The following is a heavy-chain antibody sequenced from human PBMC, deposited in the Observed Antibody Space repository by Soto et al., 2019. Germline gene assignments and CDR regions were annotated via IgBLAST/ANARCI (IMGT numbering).Heavy chain of an antibody. CDR2: ISSSSSYI. D-gene: IGHD6-19*01. Sequence: GGSLRLSCAASGFTFSSYSMNWVRQAPGKGLEWVSSISSSSSYIYYADSVKGRFTISRDNAKNSLYLQMNSLRAEDTAVYYCARDFLSGNSGWFVFDYWGQGTLVTVSS. V-gene: IGHV3-21*01. J-gene: IGHJ4*02. CDR3: ARDFLSGNSGWFVFDY. CDR1: GFTFSSYS.